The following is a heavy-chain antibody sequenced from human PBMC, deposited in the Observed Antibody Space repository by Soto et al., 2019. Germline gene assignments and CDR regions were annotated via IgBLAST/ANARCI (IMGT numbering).Heavy chain of an antibody. J-gene: IGHJ4*02. D-gene: IGHD4-17*01. Sequence: SETLSLTCTVSGGSISSYCWSWVRQPPGKGLEWIGYIYYSGSTNYNPSLKSRVTISVDTSKNQFSLKLSSVTAADTAVYYCARRGGYGDYGTSFDYWGQGTLVTVSS. CDR2: IYYSGST. CDR3: ARRGGYGDYGTSFDY. CDR1: GGSISSYC. V-gene: IGHV4-59*08.